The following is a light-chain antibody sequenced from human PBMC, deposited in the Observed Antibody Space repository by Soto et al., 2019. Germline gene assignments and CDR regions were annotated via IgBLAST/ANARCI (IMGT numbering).Light chain of an antibody. V-gene: IGKV3-20*01. CDR3: QHFGSSPPFT. Sequence: EIVLTQSPATLSLSPGERASLSCRASQSVSSYLAWYQQKPGQAPRVLIYDASSRATGIPDRFNGSGSGADFILTISRLEPEDFAVYYCQHFGSSPPFTFGPGTKVDIK. J-gene: IGKJ3*01. CDR1: QSVSSY. CDR2: DAS.